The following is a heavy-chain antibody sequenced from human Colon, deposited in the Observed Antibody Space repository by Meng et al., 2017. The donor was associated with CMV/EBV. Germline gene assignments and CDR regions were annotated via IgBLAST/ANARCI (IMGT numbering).Heavy chain of an antibody. CDR3: AKDRAYCGSFSCSPNYFDG. Sequence: GEFLKIFCAASGFTFNRNSMSWVRQAPGKGLEWVSGINGVGDITYYADSVKGRFTISRDNSKNTLYLRMIDLRAEDTAMYYCAKDRAYCGSFSCSPNYFDGWGQGNLVTVSS. CDR2: INGVGDIT. V-gene: IGHV3-23*01. J-gene: IGHJ4*02. D-gene: IGHD2-21*01. CDR1: GFTFNRNS.